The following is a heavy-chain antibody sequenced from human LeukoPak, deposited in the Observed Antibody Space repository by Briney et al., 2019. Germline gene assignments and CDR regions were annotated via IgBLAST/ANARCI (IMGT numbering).Heavy chain of an antibody. CDR3: ARGYRITMVRGVISPFDP. Sequence: GASVKVSCKASGGTFSSYAISWVRQAPGQGLEWMGGIIPIFGTANYAQKFQGRVTITADESTSTAYMELSSLRSEDTAVYYCARGYRITMVRGVISPFDPWGQGTLVTVSS. CDR1: GGTFSSYA. CDR2: IIPIFGTA. D-gene: IGHD3-10*01. J-gene: IGHJ5*02. V-gene: IGHV1-69*13.